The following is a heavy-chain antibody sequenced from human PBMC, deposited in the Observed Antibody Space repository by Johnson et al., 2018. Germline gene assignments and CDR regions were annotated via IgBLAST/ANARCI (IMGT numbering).Heavy chain of an antibody. Sequence: QVQLVESGGGVVQPGRSLRLSCAASGFTFSSHGMHWVRQAPGKGLEWVAVIWFDGSNKYYADSVKGRFTISRDNSNNTLYLQMNSLRAEDTAVYYCARWGTPKIRDVWGQGTTVTVSS. D-gene: IGHD3-16*01. CDR2: IWFDGSNK. V-gene: IGHV3-33*01. CDR3: ARWGTPKIRDV. CDR1: GFTFSSHG. J-gene: IGHJ6*02.